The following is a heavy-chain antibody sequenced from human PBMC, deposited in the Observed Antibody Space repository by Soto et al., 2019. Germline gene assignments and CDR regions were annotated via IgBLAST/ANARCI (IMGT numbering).Heavy chain of an antibody. D-gene: IGHD3-22*01. CDR3: ARAQPTYSSSYFDY. Sequence: ESGGDLVQPGGSLRLSCAASGFTFSSYAMSWVRQAPGTGLEWVSTISGRGDDTYYTDSVKGRFTISRDNSKNTLYVHMNSLRAEDTAVYYCARAQPTYSSSYFDYWGQGTLVTVSS. V-gene: IGHV3-23*01. J-gene: IGHJ4*02. CDR2: ISGRGDDT. CDR1: GFTFSSYA.